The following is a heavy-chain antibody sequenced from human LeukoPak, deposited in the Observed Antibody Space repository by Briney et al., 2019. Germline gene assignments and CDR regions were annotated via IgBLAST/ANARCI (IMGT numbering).Heavy chain of an antibody. J-gene: IGHJ3*02. CDR1: GFTFSSYS. CDR3: ARDLWFGELDAFDI. CDR2: ISSSSSTI. V-gene: IGHV3-48*04. Sequence: PGGSLRLSCAASGFTFSSYSMNWVRQAPGKGLEWVSYISSSSSTIYYADSVKGRFTISRDNAKNSLYLQMNSLRAEDTAVYYCARDLWFGELDAFDIWGQGTMVTVSS. D-gene: IGHD3-10*01.